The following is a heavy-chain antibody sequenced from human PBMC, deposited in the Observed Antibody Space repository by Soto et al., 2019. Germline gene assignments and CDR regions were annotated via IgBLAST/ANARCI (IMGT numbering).Heavy chain of an antibody. D-gene: IGHD3-9*01. Sequence: SVKVSCKASGFTFTSSAVQWVRQARGQRLEWIGWIVVGSGNTNYAQKFQERVTITRDMSTSTAYMELSSLRSEDTAVYYCAADTILRYFDWLPFYGMDVWGQGTTVTVSS. CDR2: IVVGSGNT. CDR1: GFTFTSSA. V-gene: IGHV1-58*01. J-gene: IGHJ6*02. CDR3: AADTILRYFDWLPFYGMDV.